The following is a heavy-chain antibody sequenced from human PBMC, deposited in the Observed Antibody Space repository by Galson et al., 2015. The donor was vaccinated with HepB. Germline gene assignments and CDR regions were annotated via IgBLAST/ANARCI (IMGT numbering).Heavy chain of an antibody. D-gene: IGHD6-19*01. V-gene: IGHV5-51*01. J-gene: IGHJ4*02. CDR3: ARPVYSSGWYLDY. Sequence: QSGAEVKKPGDSLKISCKGSGYRFTTYWIGWVRQMPGKGLEWMGIIYPGASDTRYSPSFQGQFTMSADKSISTAYLQWSSLKASDTAMYYCARPVYSSGWYLDYWGQGTLVTVSS. CDR1: GYRFTTYW. CDR2: IYPGASDT.